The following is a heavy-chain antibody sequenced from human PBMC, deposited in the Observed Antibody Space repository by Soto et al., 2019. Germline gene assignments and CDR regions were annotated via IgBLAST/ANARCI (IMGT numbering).Heavy chain of an antibody. J-gene: IGHJ4*02. Sequence: SVEVPCKACGGTFSSYAVRWGLQAPGQGLEWMGGIIPIFGTANYAQKFQGRVTITADESTSTAYMELSSLRSEDTAVYYCARDNTYGDYTSTFDYWGQGTLVTVSS. CDR2: IIPIFGTA. CDR3: ARDNTYGDYTSTFDY. CDR1: GGTFSSYA. V-gene: IGHV1-69*13. D-gene: IGHD4-17*01.